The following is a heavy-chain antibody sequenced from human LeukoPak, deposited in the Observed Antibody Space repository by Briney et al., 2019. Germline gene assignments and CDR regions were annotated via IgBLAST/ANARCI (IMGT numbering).Heavy chain of an antibody. CDR1: GYTFTAYY. D-gene: IGHD4-11*01. CDR2: INPNSGGT. Sequence: ASVKVSCKTSGYTFTAYYIHWVRQAPGQGLEWMGWINPNSGGTNYGQNFQGRVTMTRDTSISTAYMELSSPRSDDTAMYYCARIKWAVANDWGQGTLVTASS. J-gene: IGHJ4*02. CDR3: ARIKWAVAND. V-gene: IGHV1-2*02.